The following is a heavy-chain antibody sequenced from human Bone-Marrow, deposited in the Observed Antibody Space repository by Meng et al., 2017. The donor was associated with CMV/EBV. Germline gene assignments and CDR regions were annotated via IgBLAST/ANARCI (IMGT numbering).Heavy chain of an antibody. CDR2: ISSSGSTI. Sequence: LSLTCAASGFTFSSYEMNWVRQAPGKGLEWVSYISSSGSTIYYADSVKGRFTISRDNAKNSLYLQMNSLRAEDTAVYYCARITIFGVVIGDDAFAIWGQGPMVTFSS. J-gene: IGHJ3*02. D-gene: IGHD3-3*01. V-gene: IGHV3-48*03. CDR1: GFTFSSYE. CDR3: ARITIFGVVIGDDAFAI.